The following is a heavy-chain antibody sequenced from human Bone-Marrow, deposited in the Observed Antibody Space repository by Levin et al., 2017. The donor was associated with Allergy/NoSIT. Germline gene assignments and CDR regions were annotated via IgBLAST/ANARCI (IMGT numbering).Heavy chain of an antibody. Sequence: LSLTCAASGFTFSGYAIHWVRQAPGKGLEWVAVISYDGSNKYYADSVKGRFTISRDNSKNTLYLQMYSLRAEDSAVYYCARDGPYSSGWANWFDPWGQGTLVTVSS. D-gene: IGHD6-19*01. J-gene: IGHJ5*02. CDR3: ARDGPYSSGWANWFDP. CDR2: ISYDGSNK. V-gene: IGHV3-30-3*01. CDR1: GFTFSGYA.